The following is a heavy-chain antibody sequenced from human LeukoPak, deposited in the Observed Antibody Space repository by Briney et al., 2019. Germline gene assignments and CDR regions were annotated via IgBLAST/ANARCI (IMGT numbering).Heavy chain of an antibody. D-gene: IGHD3-9*01. CDR2: INPNSGGT. CDR1: GYTFTDYY. J-gene: IGHJ3*02. CDR3: ARPQREIRYFDWSDAFDI. V-gene: IGHV1-2*02. Sequence: ASVKVSCKASGYTFTDYYMHWVRQAPGQGLEWMGWINPNSGGTNYAQKFQGRVTLTRDKSISTAYMELNSLRSDDTAVYYCARPQREIRYFDWSDAFDIWGQGTMVTVSS.